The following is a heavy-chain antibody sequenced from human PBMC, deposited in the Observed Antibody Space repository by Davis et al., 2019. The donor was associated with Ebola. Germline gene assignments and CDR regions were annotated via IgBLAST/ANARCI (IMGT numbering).Heavy chain of an antibody. J-gene: IGHJ4*02. CDR3: ARDVGVEFDY. CDR1: GLSIGIYW. D-gene: IGHD3-10*01. V-gene: IGHV3-7*03. CDR2: IKEDGSEK. Sequence: GESLKISCTASGLSIGIYWMTWVRQAPGKGLEWVANIKEDGSEKYYLDSVKGRFTISRDNAKNSMYLQMNSLRAEDTAVYYCARDVGVEFDYWGQGTLVTVSS.